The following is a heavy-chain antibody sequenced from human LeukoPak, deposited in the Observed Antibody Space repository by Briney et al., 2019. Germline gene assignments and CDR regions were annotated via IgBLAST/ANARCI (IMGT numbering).Heavy chain of an antibody. CDR1: GYTFTEYY. J-gene: IGHJ4*02. D-gene: IGHD6-19*01. CDR2: INPHSGGT. CDR3: ERGVQYCSDWNFRRVIDY. V-gene: IGHV1-2*02. Sequence: GASVKVSCKASGYTFTEYYTHWVRQAPGQGLEWMGWINPHSGGTSYAQKFQGRVTMTRDTSTSTAYMELTRLTSDDTGVYYCERGVQYCSDWNFRRVIDYWGQGTLVTVSS.